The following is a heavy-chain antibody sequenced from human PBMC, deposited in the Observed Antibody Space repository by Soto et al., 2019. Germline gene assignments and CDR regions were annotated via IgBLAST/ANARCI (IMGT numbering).Heavy chain of an antibody. CDR2: ISGSGGST. CDR3: AKLYSSGWYYFDY. V-gene: IGHV3-23*01. Sequence: LRLSCTASGFTLSTSAMRWVRQAPGTGLEWVSAISGSGGSTYYADSVKGRFTISRDNSKNTLYLQMNSLRAEDTAVYYCAKLYSSGWYYFDYWGQGTLVTV. J-gene: IGHJ4*02. D-gene: IGHD6-19*01. CDR1: GFTLSTSA.